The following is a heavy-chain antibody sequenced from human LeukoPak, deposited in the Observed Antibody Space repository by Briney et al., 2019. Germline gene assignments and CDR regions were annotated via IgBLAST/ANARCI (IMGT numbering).Heavy chain of an antibody. D-gene: IGHD6-6*01. J-gene: IGHJ4*02. CDR3: AKVFVQAVDY. V-gene: IGHV3-23*01. CDR2: ISGSGVST. CDR1: GFTFSSYA. Sequence: PGGSLRLSCAASGFTFSSYAMSWVRQAPGEGLEWVSAISGSGVSTYYADSVKGRFTISRDNSKNTLYLQMNSLRAEDTAVYYCAKVFVQAVDYWGQGTLVTVSS.